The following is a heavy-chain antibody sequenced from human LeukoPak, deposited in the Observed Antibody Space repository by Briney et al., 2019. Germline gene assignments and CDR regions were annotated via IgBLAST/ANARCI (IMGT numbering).Heavy chain of an antibody. J-gene: IGHJ4*02. V-gene: IGHV3-74*01. D-gene: IGHD3-22*01. CDR1: GFSFSNYW. CDR2: ISSDGSDT. Sequence: GGSLRLSCAASGFSFSNYWMHWVRQAPGKGLVWVSRISSDGSDTIYADSVKGRFTMSRDNAKNTLYLQMNSLRAEDTAVYYCAKGMFHDSSGYYSQPFDYWGQGTLVTVSS. CDR3: AKGMFHDSSGYYSQPFDY.